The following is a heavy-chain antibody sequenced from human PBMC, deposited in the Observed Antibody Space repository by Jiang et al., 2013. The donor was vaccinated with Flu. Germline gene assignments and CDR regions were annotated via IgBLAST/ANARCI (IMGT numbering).Heavy chain of an antibody. D-gene: IGHD5-12*01. CDR3: ARDRSGYDSSLPYYYYYYGMDV. Sequence: GAEVKKPGASVKVSCKASGYTFTSYGISWVRQAPGQGLEWMGWISAYNGNTNYAQKLQGRVTMTTDTSTSTAYMELRSLRSDDTAVYYCARDRSGYDSSLPYYYYYYGMDVWGQGTTVTVSS. CDR1: GYTFTSYG. CDR2: ISAYNGNT. V-gene: IGHV1-18*01. J-gene: IGHJ6*02.